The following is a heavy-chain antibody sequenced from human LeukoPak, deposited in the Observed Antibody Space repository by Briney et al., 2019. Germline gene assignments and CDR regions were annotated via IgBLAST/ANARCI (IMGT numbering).Heavy chain of an antibody. CDR2: ISYDGSNK. CDR1: GFTFSSYA. V-gene: IGHV3-30*01. Sequence: GSCLRLSCAASGFTFSSYAMHWVRQAPGKGLECVAVISYDGSNKYYADSVKGRFTISRDNSKNTLYLQMNSLRAEDTAVYYCARDYGDYHYFDYWGQGTLVTVSS. CDR3: ARDYGDYHYFDY. D-gene: IGHD4-17*01. J-gene: IGHJ4*02.